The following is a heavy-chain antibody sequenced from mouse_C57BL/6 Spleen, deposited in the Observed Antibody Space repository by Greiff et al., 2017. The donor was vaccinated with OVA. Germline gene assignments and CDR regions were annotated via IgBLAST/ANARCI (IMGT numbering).Heavy chain of an antibody. V-gene: IGHV1-64*01. J-gene: IGHJ3*01. CDR2: IHPNSGST. Sequence: VQLQQPRAELVKPGASVKLSCKASGYTFTSYWMHWVKQRPGQGLEWIGMIHPNSGSTNYNEKFKSKATLTVDKSSSTAYMQLSSLTSEDSAVYYCARDYGISWFAYWGQGTLVTVSA. CDR3: ARDYGISWFAY. D-gene: IGHD2-1*01. CDR1: GYTFTSYW.